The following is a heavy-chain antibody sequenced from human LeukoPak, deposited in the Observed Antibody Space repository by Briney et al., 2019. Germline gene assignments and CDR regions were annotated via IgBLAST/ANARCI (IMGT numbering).Heavy chain of an antibody. CDR1: GITLSNYG. Sequence: GGSPRLSCAVSGITLSNYGMSWVRQAPGKGLEWVSSISSSSSYIYYADSVKGRFTISRDNAKNSLYPQMNSLRAEDTAVYYCARDYEGDYWGQGTLVTVSS. CDR3: ARDYEGDY. D-gene: IGHD3-16*01. CDR2: ISSSSSYI. V-gene: IGHV3-21*01. J-gene: IGHJ4*02.